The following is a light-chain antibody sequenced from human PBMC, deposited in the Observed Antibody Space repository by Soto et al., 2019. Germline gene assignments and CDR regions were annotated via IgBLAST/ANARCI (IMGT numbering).Light chain of an antibody. CDR1: QSVSSSY. V-gene: IGKV3-20*01. CDR2: GAS. CDR3: QQYGSPRT. J-gene: IGKJ3*01. Sequence: EIVLTQSPGTLSLSPGERATLSCRASQSVSSSYVAWYQQKPGQAPRLLIYGASSRATGIPDRFSGSGSGTDFTLTISRLEPGDFAVYYCQQYGSPRTFGPGTKVDIK.